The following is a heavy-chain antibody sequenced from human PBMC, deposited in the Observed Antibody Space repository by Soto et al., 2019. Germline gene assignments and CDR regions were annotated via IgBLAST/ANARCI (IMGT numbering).Heavy chain of an antibody. CDR1: GGSISSSSYY. J-gene: IGHJ6*02. CDR3: ARHSAAAGRYYYGMDV. CDR2: IYYSGST. V-gene: IGHV4-39*01. D-gene: IGHD6-13*01. Sequence: PSETLSLTCTVSGGSISSSSYYWGWIRQPTGKGLEWIGSIYYSGSTYYNPSLKSRVTISVDTSKNQFSLKLSSVTAADTAVYYCARHSAAAGRYYYGMDVWGQGTTVTVSS.